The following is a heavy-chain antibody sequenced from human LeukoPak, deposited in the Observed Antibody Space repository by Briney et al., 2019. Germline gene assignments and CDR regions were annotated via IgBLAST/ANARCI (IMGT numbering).Heavy chain of an antibody. V-gene: IGHV3-7*01. CDR2: IKRDGYEK. D-gene: IGHD1-26*01. Sequence: GGSLRLYCAASGFTFSGYWMSWVRQTPEKGLEWVANIKRDGYEKYYVDSVKGRFTISRDNAKNSLYLQMNSLRADDTAIYYCARDKIVGPTTLDYWGQGTLVTVSS. CDR1: GFTFSGYW. CDR3: ARDKIVGPTTLDY. J-gene: IGHJ4*02.